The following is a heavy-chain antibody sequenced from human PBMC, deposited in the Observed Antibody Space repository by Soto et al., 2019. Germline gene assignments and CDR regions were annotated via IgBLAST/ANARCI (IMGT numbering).Heavy chain of an antibody. J-gene: IGHJ3*02. V-gene: IGHV4-30-4*01. CDR2: IYYSGST. D-gene: IGHD2-21*01. CDR3: ARVFSISAPDAFDI. Sequence: QTLSPTCTVAVGSISSGDYYWSWIRQPPGKGLEWIGYIYYSGSTYYNPSLKSRVTISVDTSKNQFSLKLSSVTAADTAVYYCARVFSISAPDAFDIWGQGTMVT. CDR1: VGSISSGDYY.